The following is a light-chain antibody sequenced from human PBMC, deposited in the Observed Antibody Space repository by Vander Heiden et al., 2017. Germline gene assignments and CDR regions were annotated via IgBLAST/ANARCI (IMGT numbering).Light chain of an antibody. J-gene: IGLJ1*01. V-gene: IGLV2-8*01. Sequence: QSALTQPPSASGSPGPSVTISCSGTNSDVGAYKYVSWYQQHPGKAPKLIIYEVTKRPSGVPDRFSGSKSGNTASLTVSGLLAEDEADYYCSSYAGSNIYNYVFGTGTKVTVL. CDR2: EVT. CDR3: SSYAGSNIYNYV. CDR1: NSDVGAYKY.